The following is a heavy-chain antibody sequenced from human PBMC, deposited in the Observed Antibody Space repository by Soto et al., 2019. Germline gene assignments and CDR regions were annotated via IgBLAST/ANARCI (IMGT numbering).Heavy chain of an antibody. V-gene: IGHV3-30*18. CDR2: ISYDGSNK. Sequence: EGSVRRSCAASGFTLSSYGMHWVRQARGKGLEWVAVISYDGSNKYYADSVKGRFTISRDNSKNTLYLQMNSLRAEDTAVYYCAKDLPLRIAARPGYFQHWRQGTLVTVSS. CDR3: AKDLPLRIAARPGYFQH. D-gene: IGHD6-6*01. CDR1: GFTLSSYG. J-gene: IGHJ1*01.